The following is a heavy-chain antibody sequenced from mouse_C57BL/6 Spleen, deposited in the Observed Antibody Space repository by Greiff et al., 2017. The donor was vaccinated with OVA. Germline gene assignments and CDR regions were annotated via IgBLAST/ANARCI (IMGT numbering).Heavy chain of an antibody. CDR1: GFTFSDYY. J-gene: IGHJ4*01. CDR3: ARGNSYAMDY. V-gene: IGHV5-16*01. CDR2: INYDGSST. Sequence: EVNVVESEGGLVQPGSSMKLSCTASGFTFSDYYMAWVRQVPEKGLEWVANINYDGSSTYYLDSLKSRFIISRDNAKNILYLQMSSLKSEDTATYYCARGNSYAMDYWGQGTSVTVSS. D-gene: IGHD2-1*01.